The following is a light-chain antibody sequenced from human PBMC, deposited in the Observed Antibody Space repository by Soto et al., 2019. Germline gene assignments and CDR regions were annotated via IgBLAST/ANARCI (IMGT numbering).Light chain of an antibody. CDR2: GSD. CDR3: AAWDDSLFAPV. Sequence: QSVLTQPPSASGTPGQRVAISCSGTRSNIGSNPVNWFQQLPGTAPKLLIYGSDQRPSGVPDRFSGSKSGTSASLAISGLQFEDEADYYCAAWDDSLFAPVFGGGTKLTVL. CDR1: RSNIGSNP. V-gene: IGLV1-44*01. J-gene: IGLJ2*01.